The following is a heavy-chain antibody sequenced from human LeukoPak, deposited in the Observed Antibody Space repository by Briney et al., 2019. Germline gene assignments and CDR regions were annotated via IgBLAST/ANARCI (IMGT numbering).Heavy chain of an antibody. CDR2: IYHSGST. V-gene: IGHV4-59*12. CDR1: GGSISSYY. D-gene: IGHD1-1*01. CDR3: ARANDGQLDY. Sequence: SETLSLTCTVSGGSISSYYWSWIRQPPGKGLEWIGYIYHSGSTYYNPSLKSRVTISVDRSKSQFSLKLSSVTAADTAVYYCARANDGQLDYWGQGTLVTVSS. J-gene: IGHJ4*02.